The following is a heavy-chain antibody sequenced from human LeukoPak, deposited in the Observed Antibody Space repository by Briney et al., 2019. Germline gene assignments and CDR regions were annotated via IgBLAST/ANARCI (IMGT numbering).Heavy chain of an antibody. J-gene: IGHJ4*02. CDR3: ARGDDFWGSPADY. CDR2: IKQDGSEK. D-gene: IGHD3-3*01. Sequence: GGSLRLSCAASGFTFSSYWMSWVRQAPGKGLEWVANIKQDGSEKYYVDSVKGRFTISRDNAKNSLYLQMNSLRAEDTAVYYCARGDDFWGSPADYWGQGTLVTVSP. CDR1: GFTFSSYW. V-gene: IGHV3-7*01.